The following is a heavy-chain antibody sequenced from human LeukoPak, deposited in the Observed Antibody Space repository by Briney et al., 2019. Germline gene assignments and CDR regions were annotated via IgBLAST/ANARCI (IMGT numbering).Heavy chain of an antibody. Sequence: GGSLRLSCAASGFTFSSYPMLWVRQTPAKGLEGVAILSSDGFNKRYADSVRGRFTISRDNFKNTLYLQMSSMTAEDTAIYYCARDPGTIFDVLTSHFDSWGQGTLVTVSS. D-gene: IGHD3-3*01. CDR3: ARDPGTIFDVLTSHFDS. J-gene: IGHJ4*02. CDR2: LSSDGFNK. V-gene: IGHV3-30-3*01. CDR1: GFTFSSYP.